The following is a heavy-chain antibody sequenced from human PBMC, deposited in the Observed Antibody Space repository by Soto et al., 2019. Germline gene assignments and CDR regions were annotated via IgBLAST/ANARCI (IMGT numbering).Heavy chain of an antibody. Sequence: ASVKVSCKASGGTFSSYAISWVRQAPGQGLEWMGGIIPIFGTANYAQKFQGRVTITADESTSTAYMELSSLRSEDTAVYYCARGAVDATNYYYYYGMDVWGQGTMVTVSS. D-gene: IGHD1-1*01. J-gene: IGHJ6*02. V-gene: IGHV1-69*13. CDR1: GGTFSSYA. CDR2: IIPIFGTA. CDR3: ARGAVDATNYYYYYGMDV.